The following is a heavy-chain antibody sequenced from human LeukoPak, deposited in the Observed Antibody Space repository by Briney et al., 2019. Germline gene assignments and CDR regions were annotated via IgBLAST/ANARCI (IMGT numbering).Heavy chain of an antibody. D-gene: IGHD2-15*01. CDR3: ARGRYCSADICSGGDAFDV. CDR2: IYTRGST. CDR1: GGSINNYY. J-gene: IGHJ3*01. V-gene: IGHV4-4*07. Sequence: SETLSLTCTVSGGSINNYYWSWIRQPAGKGLEWIGRIYTRGSTNYNPSLKSRVTMSVDTSKNQFSLKLSSVTAADTAVYYCARGRYCSADICSGGDAFDVWGQGSMISVSS.